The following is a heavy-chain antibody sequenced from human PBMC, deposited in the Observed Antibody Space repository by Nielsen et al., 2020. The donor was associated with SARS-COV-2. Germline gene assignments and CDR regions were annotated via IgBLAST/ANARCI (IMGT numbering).Heavy chain of an antibody. CDR3: ARVGLDSSGYPAAFDI. J-gene: IGHJ3*02. V-gene: IGHV1-8*01. CDR2: MNPNSGNT. D-gene: IGHD3-22*01. Sequence: ASVKVSCKASGYTFTSYDINWVRQATGQGLEWMGWMNPNSGNTGYAQKFQGRVTMTRNTSISTAYMELSSLRSEDTAVYYCARVGLDSSGYPAAFDIWGQGTMVTVSS. CDR1: GYTFTSYD.